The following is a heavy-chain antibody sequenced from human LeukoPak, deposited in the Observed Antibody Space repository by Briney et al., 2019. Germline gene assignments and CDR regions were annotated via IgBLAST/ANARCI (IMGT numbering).Heavy chain of an antibody. D-gene: IGHD7-27*01. CDR1: GGSFSGYY. CDR3: ARDLLGTRAWYFDL. CDR2: INHSGST. Sequence: SETLSLTCAVYGGSFSGYYWSWIRQPPGKGLEWIGEINHSGSTNYNPSLKSRVTISVDTSKNQSSLKLSSVTAADTAVYYCARDLLGTRAWYFDLWGRGTLVTVSS. J-gene: IGHJ2*01. V-gene: IGHV4-34*01.